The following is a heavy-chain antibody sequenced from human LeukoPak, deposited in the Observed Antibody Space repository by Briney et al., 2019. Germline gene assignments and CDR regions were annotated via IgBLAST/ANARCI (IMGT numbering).Heavy chain of an antibody. CDR1: GFTFSSYW. V-gene: IGHV3-7*03. Sequence: GGSLRLSCAASGFTFSSYWMSWVRQAPGKGLEWVANIKQDGSEKYYVDSVKGRFTIPRDNSKNTLSLQMNSLSREDMAIYYCVRRGGSDGWGAFDIWGQGTVVTVSS. J-gene: IGHJ3*02. CDR3: VRRGGSDGWGAFDI. CDR2: IKQDGSEK. D-gene: IGHD5-24*01.